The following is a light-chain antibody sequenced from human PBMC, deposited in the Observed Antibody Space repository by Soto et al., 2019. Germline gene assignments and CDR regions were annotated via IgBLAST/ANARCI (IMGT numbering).Light chain of an antibody. J-gene: IGKJ1*01. CDR2: KAS. CDR3: QQYNTYPT. CDR1: QSISSW. Sequence: DIQMTQSPSTLSSSVGDRATITCRASQSISSWLAWYQQKPGKAPPLLLYKASSVESGVPSRISGSGAATDFLPTISSLQPDDFANYYCQQYNTYPTFGQGTKVEIK. V-gene: IGKV1-5*03.